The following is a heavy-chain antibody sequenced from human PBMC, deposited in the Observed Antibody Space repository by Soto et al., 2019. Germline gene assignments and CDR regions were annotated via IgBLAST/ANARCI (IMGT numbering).Heavy chain of an antibody. J-gene: IGHJ6*02. D-gene: IGHD5-18*01. V-gene: IGHV3-30-3*01. CDR1: GFTFSSYA. Sequence: GGSLRLSCAASGFTFSSYAMHWVRQAPGKGLEWVAVISYDGSNKYYADSVKGRFTISRDNSKNTLYLQMNSLRAEDTAVYYCARDHHIGGYSSLGCGMDVWGQGTTVTVSS. CDR3: ARDHHIGGYSSLGCGMDV. CDR2: ISYDGSNK.